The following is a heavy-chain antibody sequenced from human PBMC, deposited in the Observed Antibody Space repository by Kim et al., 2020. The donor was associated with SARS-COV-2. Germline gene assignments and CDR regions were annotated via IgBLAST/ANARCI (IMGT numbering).Heavy chain of an antibody. Sequence: TIYAGSVKGRFTISRDHAKTAQYLPMNSLRGEDTAVYYCVRDLHWLLYDYWGLGTLVTVSS. J-gene: IGHJ4*02. V-gene: IGHV3-74*01. CDR2: T. CDR3: VRDLHWLLYDY. D-gene: IGHD3-9*01.